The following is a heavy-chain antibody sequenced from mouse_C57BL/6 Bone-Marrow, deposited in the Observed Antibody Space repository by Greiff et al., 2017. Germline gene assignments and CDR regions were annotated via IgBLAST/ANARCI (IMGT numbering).Heavy chain of an antibody. CDR3: ARVYYYAMDY. Sequence: EVKLVESGGGLVKPGGSLKLSCAASGFTFSSYAMSWVRQTPEKRLEWVATISDGGSYTYYPDNVKGRFTISRDNAKNNLYLQMSHLKSEDTAMYYCARVYYYAMDYRGQGTSVTVSS. CDR1: GFTFSSYA. J-gene: IGHJ4*01. V-gene: IGHV5-4*03. CDR2: ISDGGSYT.